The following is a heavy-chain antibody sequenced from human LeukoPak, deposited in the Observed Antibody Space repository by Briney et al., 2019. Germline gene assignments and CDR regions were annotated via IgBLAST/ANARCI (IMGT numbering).Heavy chain of an antibody. CDR2: INSDGSST. V-gene: IGHV3-74*01. J-gene: IGHJ6*03. D-gene: IGHD5-12*01. CDR3: TTETGKWLRFLARESRYNYYYYMDV. Sequence: GGSLRLSCAASGFTFSSYWMHWVRQAPGKGLVWVSRINSDGSSTSYADSVKGRFTISRDNAKNTLYLQMNSLKTEDTAVYYCTTETGKWLRFLARESRYNYYYYMDVWGKGTTVTISS. CDR1: GFTFSSYW.